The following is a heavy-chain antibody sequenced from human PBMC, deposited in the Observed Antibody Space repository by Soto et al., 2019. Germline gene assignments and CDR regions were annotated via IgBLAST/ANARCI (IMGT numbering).Heavy chain of an antibody. V-gene: IGHV3-23*01. CDR3: AKGQFIAAAAPNDAFDI. D-gene: IGHD6-13*01. CDR2: ISGSGGST. CDR1: GFTFSSYA. J-gene: IGHJ3*02. Sequence: GGSLRLSCAASGFTFSSYAMSWVRQAPGKGLEWVSAISGSGGSTYYADSVKGRFTISRGNSKNTLYLQMNSLRAEDTAVYYCAKGQFIAAAAPNDAFDIWGQGTMVTVSS.